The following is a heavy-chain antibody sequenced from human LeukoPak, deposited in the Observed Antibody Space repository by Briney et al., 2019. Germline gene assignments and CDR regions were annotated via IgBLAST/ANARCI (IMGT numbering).Heavy chain of an antibody. D-gene: IGHD3-9*01. Sequence: PSETLSLTCAVYGGSFSGYYWSWIRQPPGKGLEWIAEINHSGSTNYNPSLKSRVTISVDTSKNQFSLKLSSVTAADTAVYYCARGRPYYDILTGYYKGYFDYWGQGTLVTVSS. V-gene: IGHV4-34*01. CDR3: ARGRPYYDILTGYYKGYFDY. CDR2: INHSGST. J-gene: IGHJ4*02. CDR1: GGSFSGYY.